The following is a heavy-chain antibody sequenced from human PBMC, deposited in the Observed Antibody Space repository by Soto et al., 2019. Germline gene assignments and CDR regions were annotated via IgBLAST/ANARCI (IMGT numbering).Heavy chain of an antibody. CDR2: IFYTGST. CDR1: GDSMSNGGSY. D-gene: IGHD3-10*01. J-gene: IGHJ4*02. CDR3: ASLTMVRGVIN. V-gene: IGHV4-31*03. Sequence: SETLSLTCSVSGDSMSNGGSYWSWVRQHPGKGLEWIGYIFYTGSTFFNPSLQSRVAMSVDTSQNHFSLRLSSVTAEDTAVYYCASLTMVRGVINWGQGTLVTVSS.